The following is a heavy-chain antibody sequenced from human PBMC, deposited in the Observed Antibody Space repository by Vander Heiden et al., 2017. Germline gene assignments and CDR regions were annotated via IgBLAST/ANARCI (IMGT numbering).Heavy chain of an antibody. Sequence: EVQLVESGGGLVKPGESLRLSCAASGFTFSSYSMNWVRQAPGKGLEWVSSISSSSSYIYYADSVKGRFTISRDNAKNSLYLQMNSLRAEDTAVYYCARNFEAVAEKAPFDYWGQGTLVTVSS. CDR1: GFTFSSYS. CDR2: ISSSSSYI. D-gene: IGHD6-19*01. CDR3: ARNFEAVAEKAPFDY. J-gene: IGHJ4*02. V-gene: IGHV3-21*01.